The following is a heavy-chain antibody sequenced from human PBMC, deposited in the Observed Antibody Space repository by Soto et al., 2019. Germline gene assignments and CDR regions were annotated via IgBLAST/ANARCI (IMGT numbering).Heavy chain of an antibody. Sequence: QVQVVQSGAEVKKPGASVTVSCKASGYTFTAYYVHWVRQAPGQGLEWMGWINPNTGGTKFVPKFQGWVTMSTDTSISTAYMEVSRLRADDTAVYYCARGSRYSFDHWGQGTLITASS. CDR3: ARGSRYSFDH. CDR1: GYTFTAYY. V-gene: IGHV1-2*04. CDR2: INPNTGGT. D-gene: IGHD3-16*02. J-gene: IGHJ4*02.